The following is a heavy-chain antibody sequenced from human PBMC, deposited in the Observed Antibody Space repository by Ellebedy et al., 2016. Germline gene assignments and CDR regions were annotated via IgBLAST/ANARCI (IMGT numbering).Heavy chain of an antibody. CDR3: ARGESRWELSSPDY. D-gene: IGHD1-7*01. CDR1: GYTFTGYF. CDR2: INPKSGGT. Sequence: ASVKVSXXASGYTFTGYFIHWIRQAPGQGLEWMGWINPKSGGTNYAPKFQGRVTMTTDTSISSAYMDLSRLRSDDTAVYYCARGESRWELSSPDYWGQGTLVTVSS. V-gene: IGHV1-2*02. J-gene: IGHJ4*02.